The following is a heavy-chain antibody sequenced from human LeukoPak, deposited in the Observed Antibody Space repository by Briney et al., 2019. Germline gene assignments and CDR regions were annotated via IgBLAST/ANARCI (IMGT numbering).Heavy chain of an antibody. J-gene: IGHJ4*02. Sequence: GTSLRLSCAASGFTFSSYAIHWVRQAPGKGLEWVAVISFDGTDAFYADSVKGRFTISRDNSKNTLYLQMNSLRADDTAIYYCAKLFESGTYNNFFHYWGQGTLVTVSS. CDR3: AKLFESGTYNNFFHY. V-gene: IGHV3-30*04. D-gene: IGHD3-10*01. CDR1: GFTFSSYA. CDR2: ISFDGTDA.